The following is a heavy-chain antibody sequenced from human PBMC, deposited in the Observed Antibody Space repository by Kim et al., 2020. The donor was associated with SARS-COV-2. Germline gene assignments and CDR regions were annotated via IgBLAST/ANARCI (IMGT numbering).Heavy chain of an antibody. CDR2: ISGGVGST. J-gene: IGHJ4*02. Sequence: GGSLRLSCAASGFTFSNYAMSWVRQAPGKGLEWVSAISGGVGSTYYADSVKGRFTISRDNSKNTLYLQMNSLRAEYTAICYCAKDIVVVPAATLDYWGQGTLVTVSS. V-gene: IGHV3-23*01. D-gene: IGHD2-2*01. CDR3: AKDIVVVPAATLDY. CDR1: GFTFSNYA.